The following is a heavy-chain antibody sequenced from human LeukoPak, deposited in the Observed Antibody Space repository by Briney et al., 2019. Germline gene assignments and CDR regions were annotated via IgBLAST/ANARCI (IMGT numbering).Heavy chain of an antibody. CDR1: GFTFSSYA. CDR2: ISGSGGST. CDR3: ASDRLTEEATSPDY. V-gene: IGHV3-23*01. D-gene: IGHD5-24*01. Sequence: PGGSLRLSCAASGFTFSSYAMSWVRQAPGKGLEWVSAISGSGGSTYYADSVKGRFTISRDNSKNTLYLQMNSLRAEDTAVYYCASDRLTEEATSPDYWGQGTLVTVSS. J-gene: IGHJ4*02.